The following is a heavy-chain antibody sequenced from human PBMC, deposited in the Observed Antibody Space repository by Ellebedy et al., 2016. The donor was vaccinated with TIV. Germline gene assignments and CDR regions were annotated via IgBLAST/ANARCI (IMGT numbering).Heavy chain of an antibody. D-gene: IGHD2-21*01. Sequence: GGSLRLSCAASGFTFSSYDMHWVRQGTGKGLEWVSAIGTAGDTYYPGSVKGRFTISRENAKNSLYLQITSLRAEDTAAYYCARVRFGDTAVDYWGQGTLVIVSS. V-gene: IGHV3-13*01. CDR2: IGTAGDT. J-gene: IGHJ4*03. CDR3: ARVRFGDTAVDY. CDR1: GFTFSSYD.